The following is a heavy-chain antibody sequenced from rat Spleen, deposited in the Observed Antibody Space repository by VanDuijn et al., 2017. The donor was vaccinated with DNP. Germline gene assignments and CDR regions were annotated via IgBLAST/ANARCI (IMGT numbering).Heavy chain of an antibody. CDR1: GFFFSDYA. V-gene: IGHV5-17*01. Sequence: EVQLVESGGGLAQPGRSLKLSCAASGFFFSDYAMAWVRQAPKKGLAWVATISHDGSRTYYRDSVKGRFTISRDNAKSTLYLQMDSLRSEDTATYYCARHIRAALYFDYWGQGVMVTVSS. J-gene: IGHJ2*01. D-gene: IGHD1-12*01. CDR2: ISHDGSRT. CDR3: ARHIRAALYFDY.